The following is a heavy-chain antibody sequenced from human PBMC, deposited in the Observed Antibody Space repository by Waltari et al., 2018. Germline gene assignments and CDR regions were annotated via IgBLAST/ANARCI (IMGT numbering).Heavy chain of an antibody. CDR3: ARGINSSGWGAYY. Sequence: QVQLQQWGAGLLKPSETLSLTCAVYGGSFSGYYWSWIRQPPGKGLEWIGEINHSGSTNYNPALKSRVTISVDTSKNQFSLKLSSVTAADTAVYYCARGINSSGWGAYYWGQGTLVTVSS. CDR2: INHSGST. CDR1: GGSFSGYY. D-gene: IGHD6-19*01. V-gene: IGHV4-34*01. J-gene: IGHJ4*02.